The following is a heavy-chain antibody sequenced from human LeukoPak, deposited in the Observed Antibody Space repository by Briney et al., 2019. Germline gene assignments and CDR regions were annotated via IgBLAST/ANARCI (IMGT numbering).Heavy chain of an antibody. V-gene: IGHV4-34*01. CDR3: ARDRYSSSWNYYYYGMDV. D-gene: IGHD6-13*01. CDR1: GGSFSGYY. CDR2: INHSGST. J-gene: IGHJ6*02. Sequence: PSETLSLTCAVHGGSFSGYYWSWIRQPPGKGLEWIGEINHSGSTNYNPSLKSRVTISVDTSKNQFSLKLSSVTAADTAVYYCARDRYSSSWNYYYYGMDVWGQGTTVTVSS.